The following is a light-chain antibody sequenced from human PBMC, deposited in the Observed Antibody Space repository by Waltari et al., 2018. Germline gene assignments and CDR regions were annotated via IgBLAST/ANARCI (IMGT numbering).Light chain of an antibody. V-gene: IGKV4-1*01. Sequence: DLVMTQSPDSLAVSLGERATINCQSSQTVLYSSNNKNYLAWYQQKPGQPPKLLIYWASIRESGVPDRFSGSGSGTDFTLTISSLQAEDVAVYFCQQYYSTPLTFGGGTKVEIK. J-gene: IGKJ4*01. CDR1: QTVLYSSNNKNY. CDR3: QQYYSTPLT. CDR2: WAS.